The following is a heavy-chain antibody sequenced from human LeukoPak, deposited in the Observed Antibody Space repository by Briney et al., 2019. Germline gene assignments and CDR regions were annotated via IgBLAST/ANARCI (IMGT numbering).Heavy chain of an antibody. V-gene: IGHV3-53*01. Sequence: QAGGSLRLSCAASGFSVSGNYMSWVRQAPGKGLEWVSVIYSGGSTYYADSVKGRFTISRDNAKNTLYLQMNSLRAEDTAVYYCARDGPPAGAGDFDYWGQGTPVTVSS. CDR1: GFSVSGNY. CDR3: ARDGPPAGAGDFDY. D-gene: IGHD2-2*01. CDR2: IYSGGST. J-gene: IGHJ4*02.